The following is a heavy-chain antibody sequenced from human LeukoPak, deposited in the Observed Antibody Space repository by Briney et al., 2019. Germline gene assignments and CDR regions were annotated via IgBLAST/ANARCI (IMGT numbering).Heavy chain of an antibody. CDR1: GFTFSSYW. D-gene: IGHD2-2*02. Sequence: GGSLRLSCAASGFTFSSYWMHWVRQAPGKGLVWVSRINIDGSSTSYADSVKGRFTVSRDNAKNTLFLQMNSLRAEDTAVYCCARDPRYCTSTSCYIYYYYGLDVWGQGTTVTVSS. V-gene: IGHV3-74*01. CDR2: INIDGSST. CDR3: ARDPRYCTSTSCYIYYYYGLDV. J-gene: IGHJ6*02.